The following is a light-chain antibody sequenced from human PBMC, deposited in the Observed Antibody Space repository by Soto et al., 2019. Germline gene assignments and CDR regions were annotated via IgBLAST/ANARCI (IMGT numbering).Light chain of an antibody. Sequence: IVLRQIPATLSLYPEETAPLSCRASQSVSSNYLAWYQQSPGQPHNPLIFGASNRAPGIPDRFSGSGSGTDFTLTIIRLEPEDFAVYYCQEYGSSLKTFGQGTKVDIK. CDR2: GAS. CDR3: QEYGSSLKT. V-gene: IGKV3-20*01. CDR1: QSVSSNY. J-gene: IGKJ1*01.